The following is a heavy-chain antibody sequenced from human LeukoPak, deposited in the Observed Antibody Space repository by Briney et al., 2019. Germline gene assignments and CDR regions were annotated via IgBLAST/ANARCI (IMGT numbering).Heavy chain of an antibody. CDR3: ATTYGSGSYYTDY. CDR2: ISGSGGST. V-gene: IGHV3-23*01. CDR1: GFTFSSYS. J-gene: IGHJ4*02. Sequence: GGSLRLSCAASGFTFSSYSMNWVRQAPGKGLEWVSAISGSGGSTYYADSVKGRFTISRDNSKNTLYLQMNSLRAEDTAVYYCATTYGSGSYYTDYWGQGTLVTVSS. D-gene: IGHD3-10*01.